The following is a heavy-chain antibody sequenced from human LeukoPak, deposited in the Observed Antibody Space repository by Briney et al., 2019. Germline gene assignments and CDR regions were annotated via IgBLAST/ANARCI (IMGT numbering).Heavy chain of an antibody. Sequence: PGESLQISCKGSGFSFTSYWIGWVRQMPGKGLEWMGIIYPGDSDTRYSPSFQGQVTISADKSITTAYLQWSSLKASDTAMYYCARSWVAGYATVLDYWGQGTSVTVSS. V-gene: IGHV5-51*01. J-gene: IGHJ4*02. CDR1: GFSFTSYW. CDR3: ARSWVAGYATVLDY. D-gene: IGHD6-19*01. CDR2: IYPGDSDT.